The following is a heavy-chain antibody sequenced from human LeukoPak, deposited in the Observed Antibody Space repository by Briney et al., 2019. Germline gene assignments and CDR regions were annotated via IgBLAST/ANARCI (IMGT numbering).Heavy chain of an antibody. CDR1: GFTFSSYA. V-gene: IGHV3-30-3*01. CDR2: ISYDGSNK. D-gene: IGHD3-10*01. J-gene: IGHJ4*02. CDR3: ARDMDRGVIRYYFDY. Sequence: PGGSLRLSCAASGFTFSSYAMHWVRQAPGKGLEWVAVISYDGSNKYYADSVKGRFTISRDNSKNTLYLQMNSLRAEDTAVYYCARDMDRGVIRYYFDYWGQGTLVTVSS.